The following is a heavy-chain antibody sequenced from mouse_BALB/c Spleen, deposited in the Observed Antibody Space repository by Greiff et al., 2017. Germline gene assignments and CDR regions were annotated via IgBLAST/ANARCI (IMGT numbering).Heavy chain of an antibody. CDR1: GYTFTSYW. Sequence: VQLQQSGAELAKPGASVKMSCKASGYTFTSYWMHWVKQRPGQGLEWIGYINPSTGYTEYNQKFKDKATLIADKSSSTAYMQLSSLTSEDSAVYYCGSSFAYWGQGTLVTVSA. CDR3: GSSFAY. J-gene: IGHJ3*01. CDR2: INPSTGYT. V-gene: IGHV1-7*01.